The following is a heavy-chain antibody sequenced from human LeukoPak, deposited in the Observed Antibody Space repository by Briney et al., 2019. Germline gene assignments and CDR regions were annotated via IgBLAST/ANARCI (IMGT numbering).Heavy chain of an antibody. D-gene: IGHD2-15*01. J-gene: IGHJ3*02. CDR1: GFTFSDYY. Sequence: GGSLRLSCAASGFTFSDYYMSWIRQAPGKALEWVSYISSSGSTIYYADSVKGRFTISRDNAKNSLYLQMNSLRAEDTAVYYCARAGDIVVVVAATLGAFDIWGQGTMVTVSS. CDR2: ISSSGSTI. CDR3: ARAGDIVVVVAATLGAFDI. V-gene: IGHV3-11*04.